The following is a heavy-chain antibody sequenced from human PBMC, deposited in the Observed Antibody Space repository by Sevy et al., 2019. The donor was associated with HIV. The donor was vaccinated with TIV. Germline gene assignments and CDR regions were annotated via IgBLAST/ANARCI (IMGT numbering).Heavy chain of an antibody. CDR2: MFHSGNT. D-gene: IGHD4-4*01. CDR1: GYSISSGYY. Sequence: SETLSLNCTVSGYSISSGYYWGWIRQPPGKGLEWIGSMFHSGNTYYSPSLKSRVTLSADTSKNQFSLKLSSVTAADTAVYYCARTDYKLFYYYGMDVWGHGTTVTVSS. V-gene: IGHV4-38-2*02. J-gene: IGHJ6*02. CDR3: ARTDYKLFYYYGMDV.